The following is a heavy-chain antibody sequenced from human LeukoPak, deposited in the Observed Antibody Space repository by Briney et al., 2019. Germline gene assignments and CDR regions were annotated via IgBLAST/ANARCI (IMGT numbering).Heavy chain of an antibody. D-gene: IGHD6-19*01. Sequence: SQTLSLTCTVSGGSISSGGYYWSWIRQPPGKGLEWIGYIYHSGSTYYNPSLKSRVTISVDRSKNQFSLKLSSVTAADTAVYYCARDEATGIAVAGTPYWGQGTLVTVSS. J-gene: IGHJ4*02. CDR2: IYHSGST. CDR1: GGSISSGGYY. V-gene: IGHV4-30-2*01. CDR3: ARDEATGIAVAGTPY.